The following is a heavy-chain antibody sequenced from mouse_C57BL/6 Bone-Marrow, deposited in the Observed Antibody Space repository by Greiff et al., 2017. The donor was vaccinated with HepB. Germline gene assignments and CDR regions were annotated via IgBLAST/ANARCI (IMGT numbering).Heavy chain of an antibody. J-gene: IGHJ3*01. D-gene: IGHD1-1*01. CDR2: IYPGGGYT. CDR3: ARGGYGSSPLAY. V-gene: IGHV1-63*01. CDR1: GYTFTNYW. Sequence: QVQLQQSGAELVRPGTSVKMSCKASGYTFTNYWIGWAKQRPGHGLEWIGDIYPGGGYTNYNEKFKGKATLTADKSSSTAYMQFSSLTSEDSAIYYCARGGYGSSPLAYWGQGTLVTVSA.